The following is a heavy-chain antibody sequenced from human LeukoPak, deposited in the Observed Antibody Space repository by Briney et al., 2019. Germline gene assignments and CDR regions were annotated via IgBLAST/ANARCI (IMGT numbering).Heavy chain of an antibody. Sequence: GASVKVSCKASGYTFTSYDINWVRQATGQGLEWMGWMNPNSGNTGYAQKFQGRVTMTRNTSISTAYMELSSLRSEDTAVYYCARGNYYGSGSQYYYYYYMDVWGKGTTVTISS. CDR1: GYTFTSYD. D-gene: IGHD3-10*01. J-gene: IGHJ6*03. CDR3: ARGNYYGSGSQYYYYYYMDV. CDR2: MNPNSGNT. V-gene: IGHV1-8*01.